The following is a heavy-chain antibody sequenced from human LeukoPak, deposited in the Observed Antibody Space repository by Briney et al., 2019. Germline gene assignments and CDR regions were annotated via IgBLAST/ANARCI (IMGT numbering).Heavy chain of an antibody. CDR3: ARGDYGDYVFDY. CDR1: GGSISSGGYY. Sequence: PSETLSLTCTVSGGSISSGGYYWSWIRQHPGKGLEWIGYIYYSGSTYYNPSLKSRVTISVDTSKNQFSLKLSSVTAADTAVHYCARGDYGDYVFDYWGQGTQVTVSS. CDR2: IYYSGST. D-gene: IGHD4-17*01. V-gene: IGHV4-31*03. J-gene: IGHJ4*02.